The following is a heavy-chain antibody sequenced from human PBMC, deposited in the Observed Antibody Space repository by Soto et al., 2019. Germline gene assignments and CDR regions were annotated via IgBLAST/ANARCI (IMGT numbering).Heavy chain of an antibody. J-gene: IGHJ2*01. CDR2: ISAYNANT. CDR3: AREVFRYFDL. CDR1: GYTLTRYG. V-gene: IGHV1-18*01. D-gene: IGHD1-20*01. Sequence: QVHLVQSGAEVKKPGASVKVSCKASGYTLTRYGITWVRQAPGQGLEWMGSISAYNANTNYAQKLQGRLTMTTDTSTSTAYMELSSLTSDVTAVYYCAREVFRYFDLWGRGTLVSVSS.